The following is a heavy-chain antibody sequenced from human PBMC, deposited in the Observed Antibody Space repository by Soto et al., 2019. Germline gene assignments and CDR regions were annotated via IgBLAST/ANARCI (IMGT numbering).Heavy chain of an antibody. CDR3: ARVNTAMNY. J-gene: IGHJ4*02. Sequence: SSETLSLTCTVSAGSISSGDYYWSRIRQPPGKGLKWIGYSYYSARTYHNPSLKSRVTITIDASKNQYTLKLSSVAAEYTAVYYCARVNTAMNYWGQGTLVTVSS. CDR2: SYYSART. D-gene: IGHD5-18*01. CDR1: AGSISSGDYY. V-gene: IGHV4-30-4*01.